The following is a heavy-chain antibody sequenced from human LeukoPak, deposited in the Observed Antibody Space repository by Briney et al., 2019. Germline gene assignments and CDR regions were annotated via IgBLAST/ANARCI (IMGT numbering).Heavy chain of an antibody. V-gene: IGHV1-2*04. CDR1: GYTFTSYG. J-gene: IGHJ4*02. CDR2: INPNSGGT. Sequence: ASVKVSCKASGYTFTSYGISWVRQAPGQGLEWMGWINPNSGGTNYAQKFQGWVTMTRDTSISTAYMELSRLRSDDTAVYYCARGLGRYYDSSGPWYFDYWGQGTLVTVSS. D-gene: IGHD3-22*01. CDR3: ARGLGRYYDSSGPWYFDY.